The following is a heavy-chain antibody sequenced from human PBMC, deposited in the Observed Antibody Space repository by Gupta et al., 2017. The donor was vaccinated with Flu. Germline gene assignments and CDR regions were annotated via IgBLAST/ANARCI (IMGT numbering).Heavy chain of an antibody. Sequence: EVQLVESGGGLVQPGAPLRLSCAASGFTFSTYWMDWVRQAPGKGLEWVAKIGTDGSVKNYADSVKGRFTISRENAKDSLHLQMNSLRVDDTAVYYCARNRGWQQFDYWGQGALVTVSS. CDR3: ARNRGWQQFDY. J-gene: IGHJ4*02. D-gene: IGHD3-10*01. V-gene: IGHV3-7*01. CDR2: IGTDGSVK. CDR1: GFTFSTYW.